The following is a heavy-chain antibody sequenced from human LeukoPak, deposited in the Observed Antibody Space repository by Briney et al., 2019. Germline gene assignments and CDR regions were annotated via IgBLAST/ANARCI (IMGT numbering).Heavy chain of an antibody. D-gene: IGHD6-13*01. CDR3: ARVGSIAAAGTPDY. CDR2: ISGSGSYT. CDR1: GFTFSDYY. Sequence: PGGSLRLSCAASGFTFSDYYMTWIRQAPGKGLEWLSYISGSGSYTNYADSVKGRFTTSRDNAKNSLYLQMNSLRVEDTAVYYCARVGSIAAAGTPDYWGQGTLVTVSS. J-gene: IGHJ4*02. V-gene: IGHV3-11*06.